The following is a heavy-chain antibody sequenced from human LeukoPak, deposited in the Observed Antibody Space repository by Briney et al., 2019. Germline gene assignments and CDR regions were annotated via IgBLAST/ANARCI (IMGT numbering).Heavy chain of an antibody. CDR1: GYTFTSYY. D-gene: IGHD5-18*01. CDR2: INPSGGST. J-gene: IGHJ4*02. CDR3: ARIGYSYGYFFDY. Sequence: ASVKVSCKASGYTFTSYYMHWVRQAPGQGLEWMGIINPSGGSTSYAQKFQGRVTITADESTSTAYMELSSLRSEDTAVYYCARIGYSYGYFFDYWGQGTLVTVSS. V-gene: IGHV1-46*01.